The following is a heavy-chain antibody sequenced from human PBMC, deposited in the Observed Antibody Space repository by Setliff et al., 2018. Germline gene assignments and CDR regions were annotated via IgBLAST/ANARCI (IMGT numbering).Heavy chain of an antibody. CDR2: MKQDGSDT. V-gene: IGHV3-7*03. CDR1: GFNFSSYW. Sequence: GGSLRLSCAASGFNFSSYWMSWVRQAPGKGLEWVANMKQDGSDTYYVDSVKGRFTISRDNAEDSLYLQMNSLRSEDTAMYYCVRSGSADAFHIWGQGTMVTVSS. CDR3: VRSGSADAFHI. J-gene: IGHJ3*02. D-gene: IGHD1-26*01.